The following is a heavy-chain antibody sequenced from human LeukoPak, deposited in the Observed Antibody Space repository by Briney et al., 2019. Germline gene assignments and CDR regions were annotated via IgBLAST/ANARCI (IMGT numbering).Heavy chain of an antibody. V-gene: IGHV3-21*01. D-gene: IGHD5-12*01. CDR2: ISTASDYI. CDR3: ARDRSYLGYSGYDWDY. J-gene: IGHJ4*02. Sequence: PGGSLRLSCAASGFTFSSYNMNWVRQAPGKGLEWVSSISTASDYIYYADSLKGRFTISRDNAKNSLYLQMNSLRAEDTAVYYCARDRSYLGYSGYDWDYWGQGTLVTVSS. CDR1: GFTFSSYN.